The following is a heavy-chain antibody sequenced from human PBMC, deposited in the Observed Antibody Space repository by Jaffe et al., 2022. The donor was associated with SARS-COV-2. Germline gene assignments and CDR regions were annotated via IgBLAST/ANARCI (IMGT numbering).Heavy chain of an antibody. V-gene: IGHV4-61*02. CDR1: GGSISSGSYY. CDR2: IYTSGST. CDR3: ASTIVPAAISQLYGMDV. J-gene: IGHJ6*02. Sequence: QVQLQESGPGLVKPSQTLSLTCTVSGGSISSGSYYWSWIRQPAGKGLEWIGRIYTSGSTNYNPSLKSRVTISVDTSKNQFSLKLSSVTAADTAVYYCASTIVPAAISQLYGMDVWGQGTTVTVSS. D-gene: IGHD2-2*02.